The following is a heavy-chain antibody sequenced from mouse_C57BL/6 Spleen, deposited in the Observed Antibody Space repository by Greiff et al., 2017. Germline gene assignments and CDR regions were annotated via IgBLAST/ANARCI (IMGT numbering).Heavy chain of an antibody. V-gene: IGHV1-50*01. D-gene: IGHD3-2*02. CDR2: IDPSDSYT. CDR1: GYTFTSYW. J-gene: IGHJ4*01. CDR3: ARRSSGPMDY. Sequence: QVQLQQPGAELVKPGASVKLPCKASGYTFTSYWMQWVKQRPGQGLEWIGEIDPSDSYTNYNQKFKGKATLTVDTSSSTAYMQLSSLTSEDSAVYYCARRSSGPMDYWGQGTSVTVSS.